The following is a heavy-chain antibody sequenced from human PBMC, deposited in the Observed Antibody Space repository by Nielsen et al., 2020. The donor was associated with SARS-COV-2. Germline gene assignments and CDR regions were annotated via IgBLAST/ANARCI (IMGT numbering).Heavy chain of an antibody. J-gene: IGHJ6*02. D-gene: IGHD6-13*01. CDR1: GFTFSSYA. Sequence: GESLKISCAASGFTFSSYAMHWVRQAPGKGLEWVAVISYDGSNKYYADSVKGRFTISRDNSKNTLYLQMNSLRAEDTAVYYCARDVGYSSCWRYYYGMDVWGQGTTVTVSS. CDR2: ISYDGSNK. V-gene: IGHV3-30-3*01. CDR3: ARDVGYSSCWRYYYGMDV.